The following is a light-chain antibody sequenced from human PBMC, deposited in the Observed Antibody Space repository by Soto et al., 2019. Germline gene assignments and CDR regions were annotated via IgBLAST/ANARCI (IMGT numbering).Light chain of an antibody. CDR2: EVR. CDR1: MRDIGAYNL. Sequence: QSALTQPASVSGSPGQSITISCAGTMRDIGAYNLVSWYQQHPGKAPQLIIYEVRNRPSGISFRFSGSKSANTASLTISGLQAEDEADYYCSSFTSKSTLIFXGGTKVTVL. J-gene: IGLJ2*01. V-gene: IGLV2-14*03. CDR3: SSFTSKSTLI.